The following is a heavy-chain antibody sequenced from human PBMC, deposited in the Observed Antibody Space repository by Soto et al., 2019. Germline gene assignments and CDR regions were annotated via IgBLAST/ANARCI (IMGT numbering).Heavy chain of an antibody. CDR1: GFSLSTSGMC. CDR2: IDWDDDK. J-gene: IGHJ3*02. V-gene: IGHV2-70*01. CDR3: VSHSYDSSGYSHGLAAFDI. D-gene: IGHD3-22*01. Sequence: SGPTLVNPTQTLTLTCTFSGFSLSTSGMCVSWIRQPPGKALEWLALIDWDDDKYYSTSLKTRLTISKDTSKNQVVLTMTNMDHVDTATYYCVSHSYDSSGYSHGLAAFDIWGPGTMVTVS.